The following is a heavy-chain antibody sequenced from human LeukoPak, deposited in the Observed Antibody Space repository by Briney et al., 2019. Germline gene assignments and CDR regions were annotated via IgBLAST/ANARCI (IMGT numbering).Heavy chain of an antibody. D-gene: IGHD6-19*01. CDR3: TGRQWLAYPN. V-gene: IGHV4-39*01. CDR2: IFDRGST. J-gene: IGHJ4*02. Sequence: KPADTLSLTCTVSGGSISSDRDYWGGIRQPPGRGLEWIGSIFDRGSTYYNPSLKSRVTISGDTSKNQFSLKLSSVTAADTAVYYCTGRQWLAYPNWGQGTLVTV. CDR1: GGSISSDRDY.